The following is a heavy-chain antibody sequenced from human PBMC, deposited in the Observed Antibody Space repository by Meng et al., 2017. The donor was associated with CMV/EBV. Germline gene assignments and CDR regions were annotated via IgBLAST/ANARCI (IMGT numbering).Heavy chain of an antibody. CDR3: ATGLGEDGDYTGDF. V-gene: IGHV3-53*01. D-gene: IGHD4-17*01. Sequence: GESLKISCVVSGLTVSSTYMSWVRQAPGKGLEWVSVIYSGGTSYHADSVKGRFTISRDNSKNTVFLQMNSLRAEDTAVYYCATGLGEDGDYTGDFWGRGTLVTVSS. CDR1: GLTVSSTY. J-gene: IGHJ2*01. CDR2: IYSGGTS.